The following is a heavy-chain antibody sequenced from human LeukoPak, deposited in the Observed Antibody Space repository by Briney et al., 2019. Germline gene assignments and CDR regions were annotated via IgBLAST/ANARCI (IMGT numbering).Heavy chain of an antibody. V-gene: IGHV5-51*01. J-gene: IGHJ4*01. Sequence: GESRKISCKASGYSFTNYWIGWVRQMPGRGLEWMAIIYPGDSDTRYSPSFHGQVTISADKSISTAYLQWSSLKASDTAMYYCARHFSGDFSNSVPVAFCLDYWGEGTVVTVSS. CDR3: ARHFSGDFSNSVPVAFCLDY. D-gene: IGHD4-11*01. CDR1: GYSFTNYW. CDR2: IYPGDSDT.